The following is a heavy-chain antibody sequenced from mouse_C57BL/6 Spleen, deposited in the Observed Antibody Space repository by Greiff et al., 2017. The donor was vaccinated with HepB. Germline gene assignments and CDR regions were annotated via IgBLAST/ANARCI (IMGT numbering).Heavy chain of an antibody. CDR1: GYAFSSSW. CDR3: ARGGIGGWYFDV. J-gene: IGHJ1*03. Sequence: QVQLKQSGPELVKPGASVKISCKASGYAFSSSWMNWVKQRPGKGLEWIGRIYPGDGDTNYNGKFKGKATLTADKSSSTAYMQLSSLTSEDSAVYFCARGGIGGWYFDVWGTGTTVTVSS. D-gene: IGHD2-14*01. V-gene: IGHV1-82*01. CDR2: IYPGDGDT.